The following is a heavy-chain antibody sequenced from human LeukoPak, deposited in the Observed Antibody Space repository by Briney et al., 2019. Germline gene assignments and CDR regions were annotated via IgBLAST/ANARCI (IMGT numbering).Heavy chain of an antibody. Sequence: SETLSLTCAVYGGSFSGYYWSWIRQPPGRGLEWIGEINHSGSTNYNPSLKGRVTISVDTSKNQFSLKLSSMTAADTAVYYCARGRSSSWYARYYFDYWGQGTLVTVSS. CDR3: ARGRSSSWYARYYFDY. CDR1: GGSFSGYY. CDR2: INHSGST. J-gene: IGHJ4*02. D-gene: IGHD6-13*01. V-gene: IGHV4-34*01.